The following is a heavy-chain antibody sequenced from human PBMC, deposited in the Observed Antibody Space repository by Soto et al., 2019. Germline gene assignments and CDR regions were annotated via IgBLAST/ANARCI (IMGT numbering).Heavy chain of an antibody. Sequence: QVQLQESGPGLVKPSQTLSLTCTVSGGSIISGDYYWNWIRQPPGKGLEWIGYIYYSGSTYYNPSLKSRVTISLDTSKNQFSLKLSSVTAADTAVYYCARIPYYYDSSGFDYWGQGTLVTVSS. D-gene: IGHD3-22*01. J-gene: IGHJ4*02. CDR3: ARIPYYYDSSGFDY. CDR1: GGSIISGDYY. CDR2: IYYSGST. V-gene: IGHV4-30-4*01.